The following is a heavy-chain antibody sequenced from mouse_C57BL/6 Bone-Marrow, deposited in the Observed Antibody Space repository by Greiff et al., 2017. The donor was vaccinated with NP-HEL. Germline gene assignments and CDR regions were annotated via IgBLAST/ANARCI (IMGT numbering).Heavy chain of an antibody. CDR3: AKAAVVAPRYFDV. V-gene: IGHV1-72*01. CDR1: GYTFTSYW. Sequence: VKLQQPGAELVKPGASVKLSCKASGYTFTSYWMHWVKQRPGRGLEWIGRIDPNSGGTKYNEKFKSKATLTVDKPSSTAYMQISSLTSEDSAVYYCAKAAVVAPRYFDVWGTGTTVTVSS. D-gene: IGHD1-1*01. CDR2: IDPNSGGT. J-gene: IGHJ1*03.